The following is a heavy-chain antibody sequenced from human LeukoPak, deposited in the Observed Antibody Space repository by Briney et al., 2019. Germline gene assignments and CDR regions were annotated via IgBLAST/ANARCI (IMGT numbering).Heavy chain of an antibody. Sequence: KPSETLSLTCAVSGGSISNGGYSWSWIRQPPGKGLEWIGYIYHSGSTYYNPSPKSRVTISVDRSKNQFSLKLSSVTAADTAVYYCASSGYYYDSSGYYPDYWGQGTLVTVSS. V-gene: IGHV4-30-2*01. CDR2: IYHSGST. CDR1: GGSISNGGYS. D-gene: IGHD3-22*01. J-gene: IGHJ4*02. CDR3: ASSGYYYDSSGYYPDY.